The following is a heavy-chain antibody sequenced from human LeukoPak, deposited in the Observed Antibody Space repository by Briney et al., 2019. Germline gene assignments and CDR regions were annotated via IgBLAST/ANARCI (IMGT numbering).Heavy chain of an antibody. CDR2: IYYSGST. V-gene: IGHV4-59*01. CDR3: ARFEGYDFLTGYAYYFDY. Sequence: PSETLSLTCSVSGGSISSYYWSWIRQPPGKGVEWIGYIYYSGSTNYNPSLKSRVTISVDTSKNQFSLKLNSVTAADTAVYYCARFEGYDFLTGYAYYFDYWGQGTLVTVST. D-gene: IGHD3-9*01. CDR1: GGSISSYY. J-gene: IGHJ4*02.